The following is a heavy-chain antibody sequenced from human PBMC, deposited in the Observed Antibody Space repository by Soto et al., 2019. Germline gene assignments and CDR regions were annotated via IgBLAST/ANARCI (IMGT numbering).Heavy chain of an antibody. V-gene: IGHV1-69*13. CDR2: IIPIFGTA. D-gene: IGHD3-22*01. Sequence: SVKVSCKASGGTFSSYAISWVRQAPGQGLEWMGGIIPIFGTANYAQKFQGRVTITADESTSTAYMELSSLRSEDTAVYYCARGVPSSGYYAPGGNWGQGTLVTVSS. J-gene: IGHJ4*02. CDR1: GGTFSSYA. CDR3: ARGVPSSGYYAPGGN.